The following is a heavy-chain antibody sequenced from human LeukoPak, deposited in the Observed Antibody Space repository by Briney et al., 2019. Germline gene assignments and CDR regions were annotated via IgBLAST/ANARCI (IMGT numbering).Heavy chain of an antibody. CDR2: INHSGST. Sequence: SETLSLTCAVYGGSFSGYYWSWIRQPPGKGLEWIGEINHSGSTNYNPSLKSRVTISVDTSKNQFSLKLSSVTAADTAVYYCARHGWLLWQNWFDPWGQGTLVTVSS. CDR1: GGSFSGYY. V-gene: IGHV4-34*01. J-gene: IGHJ5*02. CDR3: ARHGWLLWQNWFDP. D-gene: IGHD5-12*01.